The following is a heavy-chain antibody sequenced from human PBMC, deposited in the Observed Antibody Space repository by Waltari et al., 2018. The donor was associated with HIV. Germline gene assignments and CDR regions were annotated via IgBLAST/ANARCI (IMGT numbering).Heavy chain of an antibody. Sequence: QITLKESGPTVVKPTETLTLTCFFSGFSLTTSGVCVGWIRQPPGEALEWLSLICWDDDERYNPSLKTRLTITKDTSRNKVVLTMTNMDPVDTATYYCGHRTPDRGAFDMWGRGTMVTVSS. V-gene: IGHV2-5*02. J-gene: IGHJ3*02. CDR2: ICWDDDE. CDR3: GHRTPDRGAFDM. D-gene: IGHD2-15*01. CDR1: GFSLTTSGVC.